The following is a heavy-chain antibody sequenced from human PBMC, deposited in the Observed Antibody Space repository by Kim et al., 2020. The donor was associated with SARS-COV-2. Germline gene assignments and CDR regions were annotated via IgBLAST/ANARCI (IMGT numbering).Heavy chain of an antibody. CDR2: ISGDGGST. CDR3: AKDIYPGYATPNSSSGYFDY. Sequence: GGSLRLSCAASGFTFDDYAMHWVRQAPGKGLEWVSLISGDGGSTYYADSVKGRFTISRDNSKNSLYLQMNSLRTEDTALYYCAKDIYPGYATPNSSSGYFDYWGQGTRVTVSS. D-gene: IGHD6-6*01. CDR1: GFTFDDYA. V-gene: IGHV3-43*02. J-gene: IGHJ4*02.